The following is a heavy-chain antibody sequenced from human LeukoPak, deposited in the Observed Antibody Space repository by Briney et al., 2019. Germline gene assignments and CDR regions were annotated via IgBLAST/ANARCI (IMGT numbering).Heavy chain of an antibody. CDR3: ARCYYDSSGCDY. D-gene: IGHD3-22*01. Sequence: SETLSLICAVYGGSFSGYYSSWIRQPPGKGLEWIGEINHSGSTNYNPSLKSRVTISVDTSKNQFSLKLSSVTAAGTAVYYCARCYYDSSGCDYWGQGTLVTVSS. V-gene: IGHV4-34*01. CDR1: GGSFSGYY. J-gene: IGHJ4*02. CDR2: INHSGST.